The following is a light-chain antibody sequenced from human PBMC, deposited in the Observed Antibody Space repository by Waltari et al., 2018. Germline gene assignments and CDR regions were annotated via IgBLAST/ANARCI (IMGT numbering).Light chain of an antibody. CDR1: QSLLYRDGKTY. CDR3: MQTVEFPWT. CDR2: EAS. J-gene: IGKJ1*01. Sequence: DIVMTQTPLSLSVTPGQPASISCKSSQSLLYRDGKTYFYWCLEKAGQPPQVLMYEASKRFSGVPGRFSGSASGTDFTLKISRVEPEDVGIYYCMQTVEFPWTFGQGTKVEIK. V-gene: IGKV2D-29*01.